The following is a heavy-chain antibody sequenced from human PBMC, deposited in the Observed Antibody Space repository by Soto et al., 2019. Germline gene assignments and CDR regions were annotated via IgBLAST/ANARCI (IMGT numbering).Heavy chain of an antibody. D-gene: IGHD4-17*01. V-gene: IGHV3-74*01. CDR2: INSDGSST. Sequence: GGSLRLSCAASGFTFSSYWMHWVRQAPGKGLVWVSRINSDGSSTSYADSVKGRFTISRDNAKNTLYLQMNSLRAEDTAVYYCARENDYGDYYYYYYMDVWGKGTTVTVSS. CDR3: ARENDYGDYYYYYYMDV. J-gene: IGHJ6*03. CDR1: GFTFSSYW.